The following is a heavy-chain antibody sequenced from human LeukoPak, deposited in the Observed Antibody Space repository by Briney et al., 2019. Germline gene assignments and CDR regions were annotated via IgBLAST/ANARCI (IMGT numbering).Heavy chain of an antibody. V-gene: IGHV4-59*01. D-gene: IGHD2-15*01. J-gene: IGHJ4*02. CDR2: VYYSGST. CDR3: ARGGVRCSYDY. CDR1: GGSISTYY. Sequence: ASETLSLTCTVSGGSISTYYWNWIRQPPGKGLEWIGYVYYSGSTNYNPSLNSRVTISVDTSNNQFSLNLTSVTAADTAVYDCARGGVRCSYDYWGQGTLVTVSS.